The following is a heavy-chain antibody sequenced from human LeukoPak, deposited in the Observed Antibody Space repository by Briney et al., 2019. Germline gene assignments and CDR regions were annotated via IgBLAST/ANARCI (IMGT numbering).Heavy chain of an antibody. CDR3: AKERVGYPNPYYFDY. V-gene: IGHV3-23*01. J-gene: IGHJ4*02. Sequence: GGSLTLSCAAYGLTFSTYAMSWVRQAPGKGLEWVSTISGSGANTYYADSVRGPFTISRDNSQNTLYLHMNSLRADDTAVYHRAKERVGYPNPYYFDYWGQGTLVSVSS. CDR1: GLTFSTYA. CDR2: ISGSGANT. D-gene: IGHD3-22*01.